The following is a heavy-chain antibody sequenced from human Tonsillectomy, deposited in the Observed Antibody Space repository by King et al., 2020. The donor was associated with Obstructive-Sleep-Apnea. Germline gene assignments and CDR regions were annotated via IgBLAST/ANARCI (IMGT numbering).Heavy chain of an antibody. D-gene: IGHD1-26*01. V-gene: IGHV3-9*01. Sequence: VQLVESVGGLVQPGRSLGLSCAASGFSLDDYDMLWVRQAAGQGLEWVSGISLTRGSIGYAESVKGRFTISRDNAKNYLYLQMNRLRAEDTAWYYCAKDMGAGATGVFDIWGQGTLVTVSS. J-gene: IGHJ3*02. CDR3: AKDMGAGATGVFDI. CDR2: ISLTRGSI. CDR1: GFSLDDYD.